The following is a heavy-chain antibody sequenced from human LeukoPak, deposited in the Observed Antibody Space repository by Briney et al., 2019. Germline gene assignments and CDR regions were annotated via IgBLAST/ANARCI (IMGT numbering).Heavy chain of an antibody. Sequence: GGSLGLSCAASGFTFSSYAMSWVRQAPGKGLEWVSAISGSGGSTYYADSVKGRFTISRDNSKNTLYLQMNSLRAEDTAVYYCAKDQSKVRSPGKNWFDPWGQGTLVTVSS. J-gene: IGHJ5*02. V-gene: IGHV3-23*01. CDR1: GFTFSSYA. CDR3: AKDQSKVRSPGKNWFDP. CDR2: ISGSGGST. D-gene: IGHD3-10*01.